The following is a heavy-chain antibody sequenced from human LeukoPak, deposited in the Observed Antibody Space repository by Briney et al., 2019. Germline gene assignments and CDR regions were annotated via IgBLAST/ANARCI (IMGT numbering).Heavy chain of an antibody. CDR1: GLTVSSNY. J-gene: IGHJ6*02. CDR2: IYSGGST. D-gene: IGHD4-11*01. Sequence: GGSLRLSCAASGLTVSSNYMSWVRQAPGKGLEWVSVIYSGGSTYYADSVKGRFTISRDNSKNTLYLQMNSLRAEDTAVYYCARDGLQSYYYYGMDVWGQGTTVTVSS. V-gene: IGHV3-53*05. CDR3: ARDGLQSYYYYGMDV.